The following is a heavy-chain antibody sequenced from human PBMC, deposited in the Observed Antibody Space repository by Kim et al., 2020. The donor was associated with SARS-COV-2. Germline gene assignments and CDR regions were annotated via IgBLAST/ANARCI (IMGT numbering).Heavy chain of an antibody. CDR1: GFTFSSYS. D-gene: IGHD6-13*01. CDR3: ARDRRSLWRSANSRHHIPFDY. J-gene: IGHJ4*02. Sequence: GGSLILSCAASGFTFSSYSMNWVRQAPGKGLEWVSSISSSSSYIYYADSVKGRFTISRDNAKNSLYLQMNSLRAEDTAVYYCARDRRSLWRSANSRHHIPFDYWGQGTLVTVSS. CDR2: ISSSSSYI. V-gene: IGHV3-21*01.